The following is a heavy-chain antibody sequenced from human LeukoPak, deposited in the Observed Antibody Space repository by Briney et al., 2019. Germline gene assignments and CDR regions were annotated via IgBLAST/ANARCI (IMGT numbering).Heavy chain of an antibody. CDR3: ARDPIQANNWFDP. J-gene: IGHJ5*02. D-gene: IGHD2-21*01. CDR1: GFTFSSYS. CDR2: ISSSSSYI. Sequence: GGSLRLSCAASGFTFSSYSMNWVRQAPGKGLEWVSSISSSSSYIYYADSVKGRFTISRDNAKNSLYLQMNSLRAEDTVVYYCARDPIQANNWFDPWGQGTLVTVSS. V-gene: IGHV3-21*01.